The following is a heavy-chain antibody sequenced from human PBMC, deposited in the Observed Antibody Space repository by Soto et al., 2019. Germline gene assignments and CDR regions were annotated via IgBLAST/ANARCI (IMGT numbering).Heavy chain of an antibody. Sequence: EVQLVESGGGLVQRGGSLRLSCAASGFTFSSYSMNWVRQAPGKGLEWVSYISSSSSTIYYADSVKGRFTISRDNAKNSLYLQMNSLRDEDTAVYYCARDKGWKDGGNYGYYFDYWGQGTLVTVSS. CDR1: GFTFSSYS. J-gene: IGHJ4*02. CDR3: ARDKGWKDGGNYGYYFDY. D-gene: IGHD4-4*01. CDR2: ISSSSSTI. V-gene: IGHV3-48*02.